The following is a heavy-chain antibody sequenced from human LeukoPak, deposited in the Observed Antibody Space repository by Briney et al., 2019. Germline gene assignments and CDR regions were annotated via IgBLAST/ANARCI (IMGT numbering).Heavy chain of an antibody. Sequence: GGSLRLSCAASRFTFSSYAMSWVRQAPGKGLAWVALISGSGGVTYYADSVKGRFTISRDNSKNTLYLQMNSLRAEDTAVYYCATPFNSNWYTYWGQGSLVTVSS. J-gene: IGHJ4*02. CDR3: ATPFNSNWYTY. CDR1: RFTFSSYA. CDR2: ISGSGGVT. D-gene: IGHD6-13*01. V-gene: IGHV3-23*01.